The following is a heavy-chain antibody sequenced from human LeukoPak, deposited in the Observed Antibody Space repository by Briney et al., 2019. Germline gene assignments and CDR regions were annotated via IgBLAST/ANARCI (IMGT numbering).Heavy chain of an antibody. V-gene: IGHV4-34*01. Sequence: SETLSLTCAVYGGSFSGYYWSWIRQPPGKGLEWIGEMNHSGSTNYNPSLKSRVTISVDTSKNQFSLKLSSVTAADTAVYYCCSYGLDAFDIWGQGTMVTVSS. CDR2: MNHSGST. CDR1: GGSFSGYY. CDR3: CSYGLDAFDI. J-gene: IGHJ3*02. D-gene: IGHD2-15*01.